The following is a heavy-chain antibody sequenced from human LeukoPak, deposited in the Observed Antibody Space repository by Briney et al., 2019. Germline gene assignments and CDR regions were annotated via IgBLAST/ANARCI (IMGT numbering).Heavy chain of an antibody. Sequence: GGSLRLSCAASGFTFSSYAMSWVRQAPGKRLEWVSAISGSGGSTYYADSVKGRFTISRDNSKNTLYLQMNSLRAEDTAVYYCAKGLSHYGDYLAFDYWGQGTLVTVSS. D-gene: IGHD4-17*01. CDR3: AKGLSHYGDYLAFDY. CDR1: GFTFSSYA. V-gene: IGHV3-23*01. CDR2: ISGSGGST. J-gene: IGHJ4*02.